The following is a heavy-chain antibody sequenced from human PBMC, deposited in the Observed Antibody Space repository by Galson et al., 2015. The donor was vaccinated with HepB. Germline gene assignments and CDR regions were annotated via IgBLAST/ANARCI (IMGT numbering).Heavy chain of an antibody. CDR3: ARDLLWFGELLF. Sequence: SVKVSCKASGYNFNSYGITWVRQAPGQGLEWMGWTNSYNGNTNYAQKFRDRVTFTTDTSTNTAYMELRSLRSDDTAVYYCARDLLWFGELLFWGQGTLVTVSS. CDR1: GYNFNSYG. D-gene: IGHD3-10*01. J-gene: IGHJ4*02. V-gene: IGHV1-18*01. CDR2: TNSYNGNT.